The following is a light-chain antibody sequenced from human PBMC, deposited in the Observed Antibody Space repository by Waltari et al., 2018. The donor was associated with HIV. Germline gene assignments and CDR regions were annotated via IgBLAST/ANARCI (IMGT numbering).Light chain of an antibody. CDR3: ATWDDSLNGPV. Sequence: QSVLTQPPSASGTPGQRVTISCSGSISNIGRNPVNWYQQIPGTAPKLLIYTTNKLPSGVPDRFSGSKSGPSASLAISGLQSDDEADYYCATWDDSLNGPVFGGGTKLTVL. J-gene: IGLJ3*02. CDR2: TTN. CDR1: ISNIGRNP. V-gene: IGLV1-44*01.